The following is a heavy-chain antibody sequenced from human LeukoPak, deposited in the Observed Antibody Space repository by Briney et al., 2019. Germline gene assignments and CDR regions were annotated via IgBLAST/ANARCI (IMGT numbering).Heavy chain of an antibody. Sequence: GSLRLSCAASGFTFSDYYMSWIRQAPGKGLEWVSYISSSGSTIYYADSVKGRFTISRDNAKNSLYLQMNSLRAEDAAVYYCARMGQQLVNWFDPWGQGTLVTVSS. CDR3: ARMGQQLVNWFDP. J-gene: IGHJ5*02. CDR1: GFTFSDYY. CDR2: ISSSGSTI. D-gene: IGHD6-13*01. V-gene: IGHV3-11*01.